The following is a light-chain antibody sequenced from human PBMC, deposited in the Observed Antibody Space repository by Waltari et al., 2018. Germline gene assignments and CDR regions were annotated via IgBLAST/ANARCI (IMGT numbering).Light chain of an antibody. CDR1: SSDVGGYKP. CDR2: DVT. V-gene: IGLV2-14*03. CDR3: SSYTNSGTYV. Sequence: QSALTQAASVSGSPGQSITISCTGASSDVGGYKPASWYQQHPGKAPKVMISDVTTRPSGVSNRFSGSKSGNTASLTISGLQAEDEADYYCSSYTNSGTYVFGTGTKVTVL. J-gene: IGLJ1*01.